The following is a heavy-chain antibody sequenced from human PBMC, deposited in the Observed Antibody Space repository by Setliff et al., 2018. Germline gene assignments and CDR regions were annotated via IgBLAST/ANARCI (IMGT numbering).Heavy chain of an antibody. Sequence: GVLRLSCGASGFTFSKYWMYWVRQVPGKGLVWVSRINGDGTITNYADSVKGRFTISRDNAKNTLYLQMNSLRGEDTAVYFCASIDWGENFYNMDVWGKGTTVTVSS. D-gene: IGHD7-27*01. V-gene: IGHV3-74*01. CDR2: INGDGTIT. J-gene: IGHJ6*03. CDR3: ASIDWGENFYNMDV. CDR1: GFTFSKYW.